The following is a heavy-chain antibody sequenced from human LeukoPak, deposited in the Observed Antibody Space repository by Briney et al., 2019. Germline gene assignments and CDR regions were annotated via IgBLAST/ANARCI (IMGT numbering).Heavy chain of an antibody. D-gene: IGHD6-19*01. Sequence: ASVKVSCKASGGTFSSYAISWVQQAPGQGLEWMGGIIPIFGTANYAQKFQGRVTITTDESTSTAYMELSSLRSEDTAVYYCAIHSSGWLGTFDYWGQGTLVTVSS. V-gene: IGHV1-69*05. J-gene: IGHJ4*02. CDR1: GGTFSSYA. CDR2: IIPIFGTA. CDR3: AIHSSGWLGTFDY.